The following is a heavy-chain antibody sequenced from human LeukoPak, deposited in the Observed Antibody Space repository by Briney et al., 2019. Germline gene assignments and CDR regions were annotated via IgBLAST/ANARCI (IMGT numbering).Heavy chain of an antibody. Sequence: GGSLRLSCAASGFTFSNYWMTWVRQAPGKGLEWVANIKQDGSEKYYVDSVKGRFTISRDNAKNSLYLQMNSLRAEDTAVYYCARSETTYYYDSSVYFYYYYGMNVWGQGTTVTVSS. J-gene: IGHJ6*02. V-gene: IGHV3-7*01. CDR2: IKQDGSEK. D-gene: IGHD3-22*01. CDR1: GFTFSNYW. CDR3: ARSETTYYYDSSVYFYYYYGMNV.